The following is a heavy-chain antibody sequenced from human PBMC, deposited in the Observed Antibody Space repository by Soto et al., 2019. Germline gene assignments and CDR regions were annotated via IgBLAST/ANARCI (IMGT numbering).Heavy chain of an antibody. CDR3: ATELLFSGSCYVGPFN. CDR1: GFTFSSFA. Sequence: QVQLVESGGGVVQPGKSLRLSCAASGFTFSSFAMHWVRQAPGKGLEWVAIIWYDGGKKSYADSVEGRFTVSRDNSRNTLYLQMDSLTAEDTGVYYCATELLFSGSCYVGPFNWGQGTLVTVSS. J-gene: IGHJ4*02. CDR2: IWYDGGKK. D-gene: IGHD3-22*01. V-gene: IGHV3-33*03.